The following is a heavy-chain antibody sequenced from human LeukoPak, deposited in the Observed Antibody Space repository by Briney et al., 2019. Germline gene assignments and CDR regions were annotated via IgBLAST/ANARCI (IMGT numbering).Heavy chain of an antibody. CDR2: ISSSSYYI. CDR3: ARVLETDCTGGSCYSGLDY. J-gene: IGHJ4*02. D-gene: IGHD2-15*01. V-gene: IGHV3-21*01. CDR1: GFSFITVT. Sequence: PGGSLRLSCAASGFSFITVTMNWVRQAPGKGLEWVSSISSSSYYIYYADSVKGRFTVSRDNAQNSLYLQMNSLRVEDTAVYYCARVLETDCTGGSCYSGLDYWGQGTLVTVSS.